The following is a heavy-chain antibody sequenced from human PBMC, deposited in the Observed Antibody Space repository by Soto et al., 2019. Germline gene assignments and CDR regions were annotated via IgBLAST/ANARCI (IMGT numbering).Heavy chain of an antibody. V-gene: IGHV3-74*01. D-gene: IGHD2-2*01. CDR3: ARGVPSCSSSSCYFDF. CDR1: GFSFSSHW. Sequence: GGSLRLSCAASGFSFSSHWMNWVRQAPGKGLVWVSRISGDGRTTSHADSVKGRFTISRDNAKNTLYLQVNSLRVEDTAVYYCARGVPSCSSSSCYFDFWGQGILVTVSS. J-gene: IGHJ4*02. CDR2: ISGDGRTT.